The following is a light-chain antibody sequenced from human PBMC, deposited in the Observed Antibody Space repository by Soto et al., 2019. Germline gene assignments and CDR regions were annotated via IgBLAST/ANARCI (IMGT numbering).Light chain of an antibody. Sequence: EIVLKQSPATLSVSQGERATLSCRTSQSVGSNLAWYQQKPGQAPRLLIYGAFIRAPGFPVTFRGTGSGSEFTLTITSLQSEDGALYYCQQYDKWPYTFGQGTKVDIK. J-gene: IGKJ2*01. V-gene: IGKV3-15*01. CDR3: QQYDKWPYT. CDR1: QSVGSN. CDR2: GAF.